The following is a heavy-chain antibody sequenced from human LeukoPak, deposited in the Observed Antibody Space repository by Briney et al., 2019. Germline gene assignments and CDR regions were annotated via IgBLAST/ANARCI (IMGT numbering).Heavy chain of an antibody. Sequence: GGSLRLSCAASGFTVSSNYMSWVRQAPGKGLEWVSVIYSGGSTYYADSVKGRLTISRDNSKNTLYLQMNSLRAEDTAIYYCAREGPRGNSQFDYWGQGTLVTVSS. D-gene: IGHD2/OR15-2a*01. CDR2: IYSGGST. V-gene: IGHV3-53*01. J-gene: IGHJ4*02. CDR3: AREGPRGNSQFDY. CDR1: GFTVSSNY.